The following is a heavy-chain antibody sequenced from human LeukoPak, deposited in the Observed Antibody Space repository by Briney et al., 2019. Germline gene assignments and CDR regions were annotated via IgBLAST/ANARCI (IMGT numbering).Heavy chain of an antibody. CDR1: GFTVSSNY. V-gene: IGHV3-53*01. CDR2: IYSGGST. J-gene: IGHJ4*02. Sequence: GGSLRLSCAASGFTVSSNYMSWVRQAPGKGLEWVSVIYSGGSTYYADSVKGRFTISRDNSKNTLYLQMNSLRAEDTAVYYWARGPSSGYLGYWGQGPLVTVSS. D-gene: IGHD3-22*01. CDR3: ARGPSSGYLGY.